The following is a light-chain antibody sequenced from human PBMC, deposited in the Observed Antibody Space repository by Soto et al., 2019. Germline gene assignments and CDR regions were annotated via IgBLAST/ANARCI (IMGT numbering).Light chain of an antibody. J-gene: IGKJ1*01. V-gene: IGKV1-5*03. Sequence: DIQMTQSPSTLSASVGDRVTITCRASQSISSWLAWYQQKPGKAPKLLIYKASSLQSGDPSRFSGSGSGTEFTLTISSLQPDDFATYYCQQYNSYWTFGQGTKVDI. CDR3: QQYNSYWT. CDR2: KAS. CDR1: QSISSW.